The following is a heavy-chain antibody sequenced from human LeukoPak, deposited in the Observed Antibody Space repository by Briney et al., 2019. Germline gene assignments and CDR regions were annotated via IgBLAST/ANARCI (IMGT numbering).Heavy chain of an antibody. CDR1: GFTFSSYS. CDR2: ISSNGGST. V-gene: IGHV3-64*01. Sequence: GGSLRLSCAASGFTFSSYSMNWVRQAPGKGLEYVSAISSNGGSTYYANSVKGRFTISRDNSKNTLYLQMGSLRAEDMAVYYCARVSLQWLESYYFDYWGQGTLVTVSS. J-gene: IGHJ4*02. D-gene: IGHD6-19*01. CDR3: ARVSLQWLESYYFDY.